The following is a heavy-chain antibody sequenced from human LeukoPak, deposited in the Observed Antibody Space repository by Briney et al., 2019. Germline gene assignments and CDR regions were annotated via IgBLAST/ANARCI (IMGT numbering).Heavy chain of an antibody. CDR1: GFTVSSNY. V-gene: IGHV3-74*01. CDR3: VREDRSYPDY. J-gene: IGHJ4*02. D-gene: IGHD3-22*01. Sequence: GGSLRLSCAASGFTVSSNYMSWVRQAPGKGLVWVSRINSDGSSRGYADSVKGRFTISRDNAKSTLYLQMNSLRVEDTAVYYCVREDRSYPDYWGQGTLVTVSS. CDR2: INSDGSSR.